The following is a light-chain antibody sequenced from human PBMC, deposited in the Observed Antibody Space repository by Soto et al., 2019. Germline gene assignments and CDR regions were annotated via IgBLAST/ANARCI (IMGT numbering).Light chain of an antibody. J-gene: IGKJ5*01. CDR2: DAS. CDR3: HQRYDWPIT. CDR1: QSVSTN. V-gene: IGKV3-11*01. Sequence: EIAMTQSPATLSVSPGERATLSCRASQSVSTNLAWYQQRPGQAPRLLIYDASKRATGIPARFSGSGSGTDFTLTISSLEPEDFAVYYCHQRYDWPITFGQGTRLEIK.